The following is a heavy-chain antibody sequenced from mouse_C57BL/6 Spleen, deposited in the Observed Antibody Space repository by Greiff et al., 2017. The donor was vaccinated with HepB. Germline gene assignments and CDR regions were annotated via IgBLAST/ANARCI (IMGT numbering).Heavy chain of an antibody. CDR3: ARFQITTFDY. V-gene: IGHV1-69*01. D-gene: IGHD2-4*01. CDR2: IDPSDSYT. CDR1: GYTFTSYW. Sequence: QVQLQQPGAELVMPGASVKLSCKASGYTFTSYWMHWVKQRPGQGLEWIGEIDPSDSYTNYNQKFKGKSTLTEDKSSSTAYMQLSSLTSEDSAVYYCARFQITTFDYWGQGTTLTVSS. J-gene: IGHJ2*01.